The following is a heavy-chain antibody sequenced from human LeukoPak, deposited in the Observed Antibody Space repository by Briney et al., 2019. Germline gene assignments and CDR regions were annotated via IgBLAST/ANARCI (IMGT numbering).Heavy chain of an antibody. CDR1: GGSISSGGYY. Sequence: SQTLSLTCTVSGGSISSGGYYWSWIRPHPGKGLEWIGYIYYSGSTYYNPSLKSRVTISVDTSKNQFSLKLSSVTAADTAVYYCARSTLRFLEWLFPTSFDYWGQGTLVTVSS. J-gene: IGHJ4*02. V-gene: IGHV4-31*03. D-gene: IGHD3-3*01. CDR3: ARSTLRFLEWLFPTSFDY. CDR2: IYYSGST.